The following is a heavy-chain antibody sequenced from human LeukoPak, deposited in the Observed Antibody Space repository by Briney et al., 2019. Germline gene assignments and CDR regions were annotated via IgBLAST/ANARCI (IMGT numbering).Heavy chain of an antibody. CDR3: AREPPESYHFDY. Sequence: GASVKVSCKASGYTFSDFYVHWVRQAPGQGLEWIGIIKVSSGRTDYAQKFQGRVTMTRDMSTSTVYKELTNLRSEDTAMYYCAREPPESYHFDYWGQGILVTVSS. CDR2: IKVSSGRT. J-gene: IGHJ4*02. CDR1: GYTFSDFY. V-gene: IGHV1-46*01. D-gene: IGHD2-2*01.